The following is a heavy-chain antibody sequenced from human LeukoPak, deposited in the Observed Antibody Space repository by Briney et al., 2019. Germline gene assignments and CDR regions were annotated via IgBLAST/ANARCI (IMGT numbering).Heavy chain of an antibody. V-gene: IGHV4-59*08. CDR1: GGSFSTYY. CDR3: ARREAVTGTSQAWFDP. J-gene: IGHJ5*02. CDR2: IYYSGST. Sequence: SETLSLTCTVSGGSFSTYYWTWIRQPPGKGLEWIGYIYYSGSTNYNPSLKSRVTISLDTSKNQFSLKLTSVTAADTAVYYCARREAVTGTSQAWFDPWGQGTLVTVSS. D-gene: IGHD6-19*01.